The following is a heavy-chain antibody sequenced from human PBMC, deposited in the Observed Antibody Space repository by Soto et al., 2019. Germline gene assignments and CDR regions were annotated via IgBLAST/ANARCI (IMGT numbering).Heavy chain of an antibody. CDR1: GFTFSNFG. Sequence: SGGSLRLSCEASGFTFSNFGMNWVRQAPGKGLEWVARVWYDGSSKYYVDSVKGRFTISRDNSKETVYLQMNSLRAEDTGVYYCARRFCSSTSCYLVDHSGQATLLTLSA. J-gene: IGHJ4*02. V-gene: IGHV3-33*01. CDR3: ARRFCSSTSCYLVDH. CDR2: VWYDGSSK. D-gene: IGHD2-2*01.